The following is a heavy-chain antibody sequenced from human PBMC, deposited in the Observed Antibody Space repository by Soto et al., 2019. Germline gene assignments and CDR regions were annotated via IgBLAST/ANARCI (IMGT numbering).Heavy chain of an antibody. Sequence: QVQLVQSGAEVKKPGASVKVSCEASGYTFFSYGISWVRQAPGQGFEWMGWISGYNSITRYAQKFQGRVTMTTDTSTSTAYMELRSLRSDDTAVYYCARAFGSTDYWGQGTLVTVSS. CDR2: ISGYNSIT. D-gene: IGHD6-13*01. V-gene: IGHV1-18*01. J-gene: IGHJ4*02. CDR1: GYTFFSYG. CDR3: ARAFGSTDY.